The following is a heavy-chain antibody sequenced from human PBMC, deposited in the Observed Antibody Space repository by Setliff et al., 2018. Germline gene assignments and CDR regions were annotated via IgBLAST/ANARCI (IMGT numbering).Heavy chain of an antibody. Sequence: SETMSLTCAVYGGPFSGYYWSWNRQPPGKGLEWIGEINHTGSTNYSPSLKSRVTISVDPSKNQFSLKLSSVTAADTAVYYCARGYCNSVGCFFAGWFDPWGQETRVTSPQ. J-gene: IGHJ5*02. CDR3: ARGYCNSVGCFFAGWFDP. V-gene: IGHV4-34*01. CDR1: GGPFSGYY. CDR2: INHTGST. D-gene: IGHD2-2*01.